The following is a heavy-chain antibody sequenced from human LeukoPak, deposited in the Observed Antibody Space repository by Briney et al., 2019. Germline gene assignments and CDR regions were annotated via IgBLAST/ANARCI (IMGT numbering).Heavy chain of an antibody. Sequence: GGSLRLSCAASGFTFSTAWMNWDRQAPGKGLEWVGRIKSKTDGGTTDHAEPVKGRFTISRDDSRNMLYLQMNSLKTEDTAVYYCTTSHRGVWGQGTMVTVSS. CDR3: TTSHRGV. J-gene: IGHJ3*01. V-gene: IGHV3-15*07. CDR2: IKSKTDGGTT. CDR1: GFTFSTAW.